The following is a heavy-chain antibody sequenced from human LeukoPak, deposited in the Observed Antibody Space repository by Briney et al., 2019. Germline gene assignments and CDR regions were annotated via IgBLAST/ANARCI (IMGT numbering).Heavy chain of an antibody. Sequence: PGGSLRLSCAASGFTFSSYSMNWVRQAPGKGLEWVSSISSSSYIYYADSVKGRFTISRDNAKNSLYLQMNSLRAEDTAVYYCARVPIGYSGYAEVGALSYFDYWGQGTLVTVSS. CDR3: ARVPIGYSGYAEVGALSYFDY. D-gene: IGHD5-12*01. J-gene: IGHJ4*02. V-gene: IGHV3-21*01. CDR2: ISSSSYI. CDR1: GFTFSSYS.